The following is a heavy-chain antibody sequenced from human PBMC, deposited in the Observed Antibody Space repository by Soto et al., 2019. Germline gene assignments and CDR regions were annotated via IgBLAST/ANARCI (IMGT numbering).Heavy chain of an antibody. CDR2: IVVGSGNT. D-gene: IGHD3-22*01. J-gene: IGHJ6*01. V-gene: IGHV1-58*01. Sequence: AGQVACKCSGFTFTSYAVQWVRQARGQRLEWIGWIVVGSGNTNYAQKFQERVTITRDMSTSTAYMELSSLRSEDTAVYYCAAGSPYYYDSSSYYSESYYHMDVWGQGTTVTVSS. CDR3: AAGSPYYYDSSSYYSESYYHMDV. CDR1: GFTFTSYA.